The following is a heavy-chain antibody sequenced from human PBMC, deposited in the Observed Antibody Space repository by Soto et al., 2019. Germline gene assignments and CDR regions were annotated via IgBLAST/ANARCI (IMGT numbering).Heavy chain of an antibody. Sequence: SETLSLTCTVSGGSISSYYWSWIRQPPGKGLEWIGYIYYSGSTNYNPSLKSRVTISVDTSKNQFSLKLSSVTAADTAVYYCERARLGEYSSGWDNNYYYYYGMDVWGQGTTVTVSS. J-gene: IGHJ6*02. CDR1: GGSISSYY. D-gene: IGHD6-19*01. V-gene: IGHV4-59*01. CDR3: ERARLGEYSSGWDNNYYYYYGMDV. CDR2: IYYSGST.